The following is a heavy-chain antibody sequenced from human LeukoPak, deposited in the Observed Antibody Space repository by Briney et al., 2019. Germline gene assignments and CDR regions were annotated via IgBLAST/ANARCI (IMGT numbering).Heavy chain of an antibody. Sequence: GGSLRLSCAASGFTFSSYAMSWVRQAPGKGLEWVSAISGSGGSTYYADSVKGRFTISRDNSKNTLYPQMNSLRAEDTAVYYCAKIGGLDYYDSSGYYYWGQGTLVTVSS. CDR2: ISGSGGST. CDR1: GFTFSSYA. CDR3: AKIGGLDYYDSSGYYY. J-gene: IGHJ4*02. V-gene: IGHV3-23*01. D-gene: IGHD3-22*01.